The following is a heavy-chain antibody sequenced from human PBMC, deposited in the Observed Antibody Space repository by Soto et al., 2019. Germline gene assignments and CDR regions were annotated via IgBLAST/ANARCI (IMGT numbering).Heavy chain of an antibody. CDR3: AREIHDYGDYENPVYFDY. V-gene: IGHV4-59*01. CDR1: GCSISSYY. D-gene: IGHD4-17*01. CDR2: IYYSGST. J-gene: IGHJ4*02. Sequence: PSETLCLTCTVSGCSISSYYWSWIRQPPGKGLEWIGYIYYSGSTNYNPSLKSRVTISVDTSKNQFSLKLSSVTAADTAVYYCAREIHDYGDYENPVYFDYWGQGTLVTVSS.